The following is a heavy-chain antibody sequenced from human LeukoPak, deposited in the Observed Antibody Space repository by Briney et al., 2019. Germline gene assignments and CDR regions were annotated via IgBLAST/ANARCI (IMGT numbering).Heavy chain of an antibody. CDR2: ISPYNGNT. CDR1: GYTFTIYG. D-gene: IGHD3-10*01. Sequence: ASVKVSCKASGYTFTIYGINWVRQAPGQGLEWMGWISPYNGNTNYAQNLQGRVTMTTDTSTRTAYMEVRGLRSDDTAVYYCARDVAPGTASRDDAFDIWGQGTMVTVSS. J-gene: IGHJ3*02. V-gene: IGHV1-18*01. CDR3: ARDVAPGTASRDDAFDI.